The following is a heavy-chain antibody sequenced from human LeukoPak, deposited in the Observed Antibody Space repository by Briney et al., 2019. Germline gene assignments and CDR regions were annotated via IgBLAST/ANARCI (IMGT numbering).Heavy chain of an antibody. D-gene: IGHD2-8*01. CDR2: ISPYTANT. CDR1: GYTFTSYG. CDR3: AILMVPSFGS. Sequence: ASVKVSCKASGYTFTSYGVNWVRQAPGRGLEWMGWISPYTANTNYAQKLQGRVTVTTDTSTNTAYMELRSLKSDDTAVYYCAILMVPSFGSWGQGTLVTVSS. J-gene: IGHJ4*02. V-gene: IGHV1-18*01.